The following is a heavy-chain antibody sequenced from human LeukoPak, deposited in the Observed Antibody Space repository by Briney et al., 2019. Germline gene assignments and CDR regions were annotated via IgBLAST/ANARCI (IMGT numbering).Heavy chain of an antibody. CDR2: INAGNGNT. CDR1: GYTFTSYP. V-gene: IGHV1-3*01. Sequence: NTGGSLRLSCAASGYTFTSYPMHWVRQAPGQRLEWMGWINAGNGNTKYSQNFQGRVTITRDTSASTAYMELSSLRSEDTAVYYCARDIFSSGWQLVNYFDCWGQGTLVTVSS. CDR3: ARDIFSSGWQLVNYFDC. D-gene: IGHD6-19*01. J-gene: IGHJ4*02.